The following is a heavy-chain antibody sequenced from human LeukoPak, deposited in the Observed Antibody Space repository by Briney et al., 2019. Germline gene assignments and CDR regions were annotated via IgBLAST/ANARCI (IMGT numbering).Heavy chain of an antibody. CDR1: GFTFSSYG. D-gene: IGHD3-10*01. CDR3: AKDTYYYGLDYYYGMDV. J-gene: IGHJ6*04. CDR2: ISYDESNK. Sequence: GRSLRLSCAASGFTFSSYGMHWVRQAPGKGLEWVAVISYDESNKYYADSVKGRFTISRDNSKNTLYLQMNSLRAEDTAVYFCAKDTYYYGLDYYYGMDVWGKGTTVTVSS. V-gene: IGHV3-30*18.